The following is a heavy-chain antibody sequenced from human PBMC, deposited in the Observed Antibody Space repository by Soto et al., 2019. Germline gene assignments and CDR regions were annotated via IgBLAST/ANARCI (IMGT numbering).Heavy chain of an antibody. V-gene: IGHV3-15*01. J-gene: IGHJ4*02. CDR2: IKSKTDGGTT. Sequence: PGGSLRLSCAAPPPTPTNPRTCSPRPPPGKGLGWVGRIKSKTDGGTTDYAAPVKGRFTISRDDSKNTLYLQMNSLKTEDTAVYYCTTGARYYYDSSGYYQDDYWGQGTLVTVSS. CDR3: TTGARYYYDSSGYYQDDY. D-gene: IGHD3-22*01. CDR1: PPTPTNPR.